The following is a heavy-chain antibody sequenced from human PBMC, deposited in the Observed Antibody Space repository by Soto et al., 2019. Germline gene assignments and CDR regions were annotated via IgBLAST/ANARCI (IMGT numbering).Heavy chain of an antibody. CDR1: GFPFNSYA. V-gene: IGHV3-48*01. Sequence: GGSLRLSCAASGFPFNSYAMSWVRQAPGKGLEWVSYISSSSSTIYYADSVKGRFTISRDNAKNSLYLQMNSLRAEDTAVYYCARELDGIDVWGQGTTVTVSS. J-gene: IGHJ6*02. CDR2: ISSSSSTI. CDR3: ARELDGIDV.